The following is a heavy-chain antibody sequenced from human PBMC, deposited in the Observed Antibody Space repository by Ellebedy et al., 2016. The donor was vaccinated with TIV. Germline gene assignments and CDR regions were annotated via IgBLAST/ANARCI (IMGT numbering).Heavy chain of an antibody. D-gene: IGHD1-26*01. J-gene: IGHJ4*02. CDR1: GYTFTSYY. V-gene: IGHV1-46*01. Sequence: AASVKVSCKASGYTFTSYYMHWVRQAPGQGLAWMGIINPSGCSTSYAQKFQGRVTMTRDTSTSTVYMEMSSLRSEDTAVYYCAKELSGSTYYFDYWGQGTLVTVSS. CDR2: INPSGCST. CDR3: AKELSGSTYYFDY.